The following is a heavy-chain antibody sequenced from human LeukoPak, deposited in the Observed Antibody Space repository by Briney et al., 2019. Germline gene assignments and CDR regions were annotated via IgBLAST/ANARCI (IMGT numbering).Heavy chain of an antibody. CDR3: ATGYGSGWFDA. J-gene: IGHJ5*02. V-gene: IGHV4-39*06. CDR1: GGSISSSSYY. D-gene: IGHD3-9*01. CDR2: IDYSGKT. Sequence: SETLSLTCTVSGGSISSSSYYWGWIRQPPGKGLEWIGYIDYSGKTYYKPSLQSRVIISADTSKNQFTLKVSSVTAADTAVYYCATGYGSGWFDAWGQGAVVTVSS.